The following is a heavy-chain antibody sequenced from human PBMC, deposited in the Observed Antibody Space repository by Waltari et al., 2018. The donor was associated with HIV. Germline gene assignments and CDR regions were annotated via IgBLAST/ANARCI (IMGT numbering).Heavy chain of an antibody. J-gene: IGHJ4*02. V-gene: IGHV1-69*04. CDR1: GGTFSSYA. CDR3: ARGYWSGYLEGYYFDY. D-gene: IGHD3-3*01. CDR2: VIPILAIA. Sequence: QVQLVQSGAEVKKPGSSVKVSCKASGGTFSSYALSWVRQAPGQGLEWMGRVIPILAIANYAQKFQGRVTITADKSTSTAYMELSSLRSEDTAVYYCARGYWSGYLEGYYFDYWGQGTLVTVSS.